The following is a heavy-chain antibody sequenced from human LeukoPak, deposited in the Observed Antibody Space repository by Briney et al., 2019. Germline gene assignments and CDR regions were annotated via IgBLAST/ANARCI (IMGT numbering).Heavy chain of an antibody. Sequence: GRSLRLSCAASGFTFSSYGMHWVRQAPGKGLEWVAVISYDGSNKYYADSVKGRFTISRDNSKNTLHLQMNSLRAEDTAVYYCAKSLDYYDSSGYLYWGQGTLVTVSS. CDR1: GFTFSSYG. V-gene: IGHV3-30*18. CDR2: ISYDGSNK. D-gene: IGHD3-22*01. J-gene: IGHJ4*02. CDR3: AKSLDYYDSSGYLY.